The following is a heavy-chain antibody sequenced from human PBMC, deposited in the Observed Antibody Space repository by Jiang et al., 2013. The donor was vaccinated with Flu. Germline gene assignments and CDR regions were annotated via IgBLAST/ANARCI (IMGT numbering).Heavy chain of an antibody. D-gene: IGHD1-26*01. V-gene: IGHV4-59*01. J-gene: IGHJ5*02. CDR1: GGSISSYY. CDR2: IYYSGST. Sequence: PGLVKPSETLSLTCTVSGGSISSYYWSWIRQPPGKGLEWIGYIYYSGSTNYNPSLKSRVTISVDTSKNQFSLKLSSVTAADTAVYYCARERIVGATNWFDPWGQGTLVTVSS. CDR3: ARERIVGATNWFDP.